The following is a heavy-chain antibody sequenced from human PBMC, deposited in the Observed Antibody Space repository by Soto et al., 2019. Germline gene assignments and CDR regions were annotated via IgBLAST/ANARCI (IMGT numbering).Heavy chain of an antibody. J-gene: IGHJ4*02. CDR3: ARWVEVSLDYFDS. V-gene: IGHV4-31*03. Sequence: SETLSLTCTVSGGSMSNGYYYWSWVRQNPGKGLEWIGHIYHSGRTYYNPSLKSRVGILVDTSKNQFSLNLNSVTAADTAVYYCARWVEVSLDYFDSWGEGTPVTVSS. D-gene: IGHD1-20*01. CDR2: IYHSGRT. CDR1: GGSMSNGYYY.